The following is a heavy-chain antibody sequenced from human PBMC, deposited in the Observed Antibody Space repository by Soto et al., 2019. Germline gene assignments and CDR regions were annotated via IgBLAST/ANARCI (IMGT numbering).Heavy chain of an antibody. V-gene: IGHV4-30-4*01. Sequence: SETLSLTCTVSGASISRGDYYWNWIRQSPGKGLEWIGNTYNNGRPNYNPSLKSRVTISGDSSKNQFSLKLRSLSAADTAVYYCARSESPLKVISFFDSWGQGALVTVSS. J-gene: IGHJ4*02. D-gene: IGHD3-22*01. CDR3: ARSESPLKVISFFDS. CDR1: GASISRGDYY. CDR2: TYNNGRP.